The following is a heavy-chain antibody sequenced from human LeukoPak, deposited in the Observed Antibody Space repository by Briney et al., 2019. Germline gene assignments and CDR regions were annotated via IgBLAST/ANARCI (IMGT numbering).Heavy chain of an antibody. CDR3: ARGGVVTAYYYYAMDV. CDR1: GFIVSANY. J-gene: IGHJ6*02. Sequence: QPGGSLRLSCAACGFIVSANYMSWVRQAPGKGLEWVSFISSGGSTYYADSVKGRFTISRDNSKNTLYLQMNSLRAEDTALYYCARGGVVTAYYYYAMDVWGQGTTVTVSS. D-gene: IGHD2-21*02. CDR2: ISSGGST. V-gene: IGHV3-66*01.